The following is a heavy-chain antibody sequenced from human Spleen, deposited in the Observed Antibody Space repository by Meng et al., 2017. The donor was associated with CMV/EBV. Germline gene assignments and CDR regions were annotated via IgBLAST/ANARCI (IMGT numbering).Heavy chain of an antibody. V-gene: IGHV3-48*01. D-gene: IGHD6-13*01. J-gene: IGHJ4*02. Sequence: GGSLRLSCAASGFSFSMFDMNWVRQAPGKGLEWVSYISRSRSPIYYADSVKGRFTISRDNSKNTLHLQMNSLRAEDTAVYYCASEQQLVRGAVAAHFDYWGQGTLVTVSS. CDR1: GFSFSMFD. CDR2: ISRSRSPI. CDR3: ASEQQLVRGAVAAHFDY.